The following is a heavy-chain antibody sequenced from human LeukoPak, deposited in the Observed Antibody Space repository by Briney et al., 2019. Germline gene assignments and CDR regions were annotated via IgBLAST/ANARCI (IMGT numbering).Heavy chain of an antibody. CDR2: ISAYNGNT. J-gene: IGHJ4*02. Sequence: ASVKVSRKASGYTFTSYGISWVRQAPGQGLEWMGWISAYNGNTNYAQKLQGRVTMTIDTSTSTAYMELRSLRSDDTAVYYCARDLGSGWYDKYYFDYWGQGTLVTVSS. V-gene: IGHV1-18*01. CDR1: GYTFTSYG. CDR3: ARDLGSGWYDKYYFDY. D-gene: IGHD6-19*01.